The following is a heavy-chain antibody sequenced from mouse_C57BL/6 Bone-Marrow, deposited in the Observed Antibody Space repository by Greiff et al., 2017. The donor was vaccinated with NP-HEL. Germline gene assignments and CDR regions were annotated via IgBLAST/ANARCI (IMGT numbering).Heavy chain of an antibody. V-gene: IGHV14-2*01. CDR2: IDPEDGET. Sequence: VQLQQSGAELVKPGASVKLSCTASGFNIKDYYMHWVKQRTEQGLEWIGRIDPEDGETKYAPKFQGKATITADTSSNTAYLQLSSLTSEDTAVYYCVNYYGSSYGYFDVWGTGTTVTVSS. CDR3: VNYYGSSYGYFDV. CDR1: GFNIKDYY. D-gene: IGHD1-1*01. J-gene: IGHJ1*03.